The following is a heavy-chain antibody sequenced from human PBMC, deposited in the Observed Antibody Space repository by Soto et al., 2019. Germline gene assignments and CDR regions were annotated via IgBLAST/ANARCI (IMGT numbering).Heavy chain of an antibody. Sequence: QVQLVESGGGVVQPGRSLRLSCAASGFTFRSYGMHWVRQAPGKGLAWVAVISYDGSNKHYADSVKGRFTISRDNSKNTLYLQMSSLRAEATAVYYCVKDGSSGWPYYNDMDVWGQGTTVTVSS. J-gene: IGHJ6*02. CDR2: ISYDGSNK. CDR1: GFTFRSYG. V-gene: IGHV3-30*18. D-gene: IGHD6-19*01. CDR3: VKDGSSGWPYYNDMDV.